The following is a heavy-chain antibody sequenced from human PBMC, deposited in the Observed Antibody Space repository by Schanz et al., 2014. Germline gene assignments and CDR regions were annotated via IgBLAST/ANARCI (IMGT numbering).Heavy chain of an antibody. CDR1: GYTFTGYY. J-gene: IGHJ4*02. V-gene: IGHV1-2*06. CDR2: INPNSGAT. D-gene: IGHD2-8*02. Sequence: QVQPVQSGAEVKKPGASVKVSCQASGYTFTGYYMHWVRQAPGQGLEWMGQINPNSGATIYAQNFQGRVTMTRDTSISTAYMELSRLRSDDTAVYYCARGLVRYFAYWGQGTLVTVSS. CDR3: ARGLVRYFAY.